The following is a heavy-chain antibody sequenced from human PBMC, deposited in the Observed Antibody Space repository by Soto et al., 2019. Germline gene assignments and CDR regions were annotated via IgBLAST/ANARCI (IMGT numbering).Heavy chain of an antibody. CDR1: GFTFSAYA. Sequence: GWSLRLSCEGSGFTFSAYAMNWVRQAPGKGLEWVSYISSRSDTLYYADSVKVRFTISRDNAKNSVYLQLNNLRDEDTAVYYCARDWDIVILSVPIPNYNYGMDVWGQGTTVTVSS. V-gene: IGHV3-48*02. D-gene: IGHD2-15*01. CDR2: ISSRSDTL. J-gene: IGHJ6*02. CDR3: ARDWDIVILSVPIPNYNYGMDV.